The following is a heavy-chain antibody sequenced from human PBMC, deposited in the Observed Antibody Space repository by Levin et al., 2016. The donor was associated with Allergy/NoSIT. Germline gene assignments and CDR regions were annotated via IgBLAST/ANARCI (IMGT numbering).Heavy chain of an antibody. V-gene: IGHV3-21*04. J-gene: IGHJ4*02. D-gene: IGHD2/OR15-2a*01. Sequence: GSLKISCAASGFTFSSYSMNWVRQAPGKGLEWVSSIGESSNYISYADSVKGRFAISRDNAKNSLYLQMNSLRVGDTALYYCAKERDSRQYVAPEAHWGQGTQVSVSS. CDR3: AKERDSRQYVAPEAH. CDR2: IGESSNYI. CDR1: GFTFSSYS.